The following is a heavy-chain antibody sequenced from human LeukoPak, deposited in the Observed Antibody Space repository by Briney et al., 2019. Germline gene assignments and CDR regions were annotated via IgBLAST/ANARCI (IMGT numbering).Heavy chain of an antibody. Sequence: GGSLRLSCAASGFTFSSYAMCWVRQAPGKGLEWVSAISGSGGSTYYADSVKGRFTISRDNSKNTLYLQMNSLRAEDTAVYYCAKDKDFWSGYLDYWGQGTLVTVSS. CDR2: ISGSGGST. CDR3: AKDKDFWSGYLDY. J-gene: IGHJ4*02. CDR1: GFTFSSYA. D-gene: IGHD3-3*01. V-gene: IGHV3-23*01.